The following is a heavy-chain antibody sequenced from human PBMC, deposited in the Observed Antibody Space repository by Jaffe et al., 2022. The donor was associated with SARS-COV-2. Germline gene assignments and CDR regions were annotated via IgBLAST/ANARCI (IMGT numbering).Heavy chain of an antibody. J-gene: IGHJ3*02. CDR3: AKDRLRTYGDYGSGAFDI. V-gene: IGHV3-9*01. CDR1: GFTFDDYA. D-gene: IGHD4-17*01. Sequence: EVQLVESGGGLVQPGRSLRLSCAASGFTFDDYAMHWVRQAPGKGLEWVSGISWNSGSIGYADSVKGRFTISRDNAKNSLYLQMNSLRAEDTALYYCAKDRLRTYGDYGSGAFDIWGQGTMVTVSS. CDR2: ISWNSGSI.